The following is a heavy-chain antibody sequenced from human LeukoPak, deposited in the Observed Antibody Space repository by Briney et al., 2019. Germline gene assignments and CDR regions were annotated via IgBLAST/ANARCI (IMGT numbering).Heavy chain of an antibody. CDR1: GFTFSSYGLQFSSYG. V-gene: IGHV3-30*02. Sequence: RGSLRLSCAASGFTFSSYGLQFSSYGMHWVRQAPGKGLEWVAFIRSDGRNKYYADSVKGRFTISRDNTKNTLYLQMSSLRAEDTAIYYCAKLKINYYYYMDVWGKGTTVIVSS. CDR2: IRSDGRNK. D-gene: IGHD3-16*01. CDR3: AKLKINYYYYMDV. J-gene: IGHJ6*03.